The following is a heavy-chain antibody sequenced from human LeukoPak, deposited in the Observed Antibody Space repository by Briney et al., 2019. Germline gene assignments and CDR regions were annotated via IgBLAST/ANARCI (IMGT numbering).Heavy chain of an antibody. V-gene: IGHV1-18*01. CDR2: ISTYNGNT. D-gene: IGHD6-13*01. Sequence: ASVKVSCKASGCRLTSYGISWVRQAPGQGLEWMGWISTYNGNTNYAQKFQDRVTMTTDTSTSTAYMELRSLRSDDTAVYYCARYSVSYSSSWHYYFDHWGQGTLVTVSS. CDR3: ARYSVSYSSSWHYYFDH. CDR1: GCRLTSYG. J-gene: IGHJ4*02.